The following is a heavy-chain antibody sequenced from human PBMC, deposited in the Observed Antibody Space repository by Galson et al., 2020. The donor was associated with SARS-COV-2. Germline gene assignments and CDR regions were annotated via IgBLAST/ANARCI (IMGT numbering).Heavy chain of an antibody. D-gene: IGHD4-17*01. V-gene: IGHV1-24*01. CDR3: TTDRYGDHGKFDP. Sequence: ASVKVSCEVSGDTLIDLSVHWLRQTPGKGPEWMGRFDPEDGETFYAQNFQGRVTMTGETFTNTAYMELSSLRPDDTAVYFCTTDRYGDHGKFDPWGQGTLVAVS. CDR2: FDPEDGET. J-gene: IGHJ5*02. CDR1: GDTLIDLS.